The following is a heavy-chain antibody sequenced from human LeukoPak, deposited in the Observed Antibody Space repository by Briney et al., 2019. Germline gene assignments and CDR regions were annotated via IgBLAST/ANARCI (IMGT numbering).Heavy chain of an antibody. J-gene: IGHJ4*02. CDR3: AKDREGYFDY. V-gene: IGHV3-9*01. CDR1: GFTFDDYA. CDR2: ISWNSGSI. Sequence: PGGSLRLSCAASGFTFDDYAMHWVRQAPGKGLEWVSGISWNSGSIGYADSVKGRFTISRDNAKNSLYLQMNSLRAEDTALHYCAKDREGYFDYWGQGTLVTVSS.